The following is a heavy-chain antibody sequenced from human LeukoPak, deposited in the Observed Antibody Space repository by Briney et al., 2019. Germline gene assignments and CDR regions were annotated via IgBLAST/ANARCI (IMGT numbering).Heavy chain of an antibody. CDR2: ISGSGGST. J-gene: IGHJ4*02. CDR1: GFTFSSYS. Sequence: GGSLRLSCTASGFTFSSYSMNWVRQAPGKGLEWVSAISGSGGSTYYADSVKGRFTISRDNSKNTLYLQMNSLRAEDTAVYYCARRRGYSGYGKDYWGQGTLVTVSS. D-gene: IGHD5-12*01. CDR3: ARRRGYSGYGKDY. V-gene: IGHV3-23*01.